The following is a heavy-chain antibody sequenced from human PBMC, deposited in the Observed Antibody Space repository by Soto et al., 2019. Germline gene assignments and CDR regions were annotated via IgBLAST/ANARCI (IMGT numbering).Heavy chain of an antibody. CDR1: GGTFSSYS. CDR3: EIRTSVFGVVAMGGLDV. J-gene: IGHJ6*01. D-gene: IGHD3-3*01. V-gene: IGHV1-69*14. CDR2: IIPIFPTA. Sequence: QVQLVQSGAELKKPGSSVRVSCQASGGTFSSYSVNWVRQAPGQGLEWMGGIIPIFPTADHAQRFQGRVTITADKSPNTAYMELSSLRSDDTAVYYCEIRTSVFGVVAMGGLDVWGQGTTVTVSS.